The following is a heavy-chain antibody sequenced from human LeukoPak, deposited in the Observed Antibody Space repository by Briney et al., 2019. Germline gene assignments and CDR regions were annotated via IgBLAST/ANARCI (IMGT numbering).Heavy chain of an antibody. CDR1: GGSFSGYY. D-gene: IGHD1-26*01. CDR3: ARISGSYSSY. CDR2: INHSGST. J-gene: IGHJ4*02. V-gene: IGHV4-34*01. Sequence: TSETLSLTCAVFGGSFSGYYWHWIRQPPGKGLEWIGEINHSGSTNYNPSLKSRVTISVDTSKNQFSLSLSSVTAADTAAYYCARISGSYSSYWGQGTLVTVSS.